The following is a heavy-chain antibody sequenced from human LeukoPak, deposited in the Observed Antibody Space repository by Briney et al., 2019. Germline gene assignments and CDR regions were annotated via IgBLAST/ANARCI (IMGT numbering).Heavy chain of an antibody. CDR1: GGTFSSYA. V-gene: IGHV1-69*06. CDR3: AAGLPIYYYYYYMDV. Sequence: SVKVSCKASGGTFSSYAISWVRQAPGQGLEWMGRIIPIFGTANYARKFQGRVTITADKSTSTAYMELSSLRSEDTAVYYCAAGLPIYYYYYYMDVWGKGTTVTVSS. D-gene: IGHD3-9*01. J-gene: IGHJ6*03. CDR2: IIPIFGTA.